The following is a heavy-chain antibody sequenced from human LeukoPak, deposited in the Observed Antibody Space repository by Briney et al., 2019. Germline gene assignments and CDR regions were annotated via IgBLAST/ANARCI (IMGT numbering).Heavy chain of an antibody. D-gene: IGHD2-8*01. CDR3: ARDPRIYCTNGICRDDYFDN. V-gene: IGHV3-21*01. CDR2: ITGDT. J-gene: IGHJ4*02. Sequence: PGGSLRLSCAASGFTLGNYAMSWVRQAPGKGLEWVSGITGDTYYADSVKGRFTISRDNAKDSLFLQMNSLRAEDTAIYYCARDPRIYCTNGICRDDYFDNWGQATLVTVSS. CDR1: GFTLGNYA.